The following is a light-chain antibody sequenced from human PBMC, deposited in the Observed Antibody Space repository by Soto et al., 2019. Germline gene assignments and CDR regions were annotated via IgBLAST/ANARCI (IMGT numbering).Light chain of an antibody. V-gene: IGLV2-23*01. CDR3: FSYAGRDTLVV. Sequence: QSALTQPASVSGSPGQSITISCTGTSSDLGSYNLVSWYQHHPGKAPKLIIYEATKRPSGISSRFSGSKSGYTASPTISGLQAEDEAFYSCFSYAGRDTLVVSGGGTQLTVL. J-gene: IGLJ2*01. CDR2: EAT. CDR1: SSDLGSYNL.